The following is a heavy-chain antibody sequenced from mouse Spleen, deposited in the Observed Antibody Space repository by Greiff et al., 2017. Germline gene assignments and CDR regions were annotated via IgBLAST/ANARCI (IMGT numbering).Heavy chain of an antibody. CDR2: INYDGSST. CDR1: GFTFSDYY. Sequence: EVKLVESEGGLVQPGSSMKLSCTASGFTFSDYYMAWVRQVPEKGLEWVANINYDGSSTYYLDSLKSRFIISRDNAKNILYLQMSSLKSEDTATYYCARDGHYGSSFPYWYFDVWGAGTTVTVSS. J-gene: IGHJ1*01. V-gene: IGHV5-16*01. D-gene: IGHD1-1*01. CDR3: ARDGHYGSSFPYWYFDV.